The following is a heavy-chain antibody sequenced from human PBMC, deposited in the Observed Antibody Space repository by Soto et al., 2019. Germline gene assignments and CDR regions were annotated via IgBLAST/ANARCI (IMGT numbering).Heavy chain of an antibody. V-gene: IGHV3-23*01. J-gene: IGHJ4*02. D-gene: IGHD2-21*01. CDR3: AKSRDLLGPDRYYFDY. CDR1: GFTFSSYA. Sequence: PGGSLRLSCAASGFTFSSYAMSWVRQAPGKGLEWVSAISGSGGSTYYADSVKGRFTISRDNSKNTLYLQMNSLRAEDTAVYYCAKSRDLLGPDRYYFDYWGQGTLVTVSS. CDR2: ISGSGGST.